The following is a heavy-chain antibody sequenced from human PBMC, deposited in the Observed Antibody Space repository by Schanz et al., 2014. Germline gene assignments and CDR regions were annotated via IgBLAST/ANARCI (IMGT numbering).Heavy chain of an antibody. D-gene: IGHD6-19*01. Sequence: EVQLVESEGGLVQPGGSLRLSCEGSGFTFSDYSMNWVRQAPGKGLEWVSSISDSSSYIYYADSVKGRFTISRDNAKNSLYLQMSTLRAEATAVYYCARDRVQYSSGWYSDSWGQGTLVTVSS. CDR1: GFTFSDYS. J-gene: IGHJ4*02. V-gene: IGHV3-21*01. CDR3: ARDRVQYSSGWYSDS. CDR2: ISDSSSYI.